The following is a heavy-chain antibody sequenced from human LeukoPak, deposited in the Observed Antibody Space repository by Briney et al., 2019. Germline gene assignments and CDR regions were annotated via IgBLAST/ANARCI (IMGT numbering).Heavy chain of an antibody. CDR3: ARDYYDSSPFDY. V-gene: IGHV3-23*01. CDR1: GFTFSSHA. CDR2: ISGSGGST. D-gene: IGHD3-22*01. J-gene: IGHJ4*02. Sequence: GGSLRLSCAASGFTFSSHAMNWVRQAPGKGPEWVSAISGSGGSTYYADSVKGRFTISRDNSKNTLYLQMNSLRAEDTAVYYCARDYYDSSPFDYWGQGTLVVVSS.